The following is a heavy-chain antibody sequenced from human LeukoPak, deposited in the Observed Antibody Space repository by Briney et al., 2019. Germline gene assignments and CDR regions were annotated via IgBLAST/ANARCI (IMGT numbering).Heavy chain of an antibody. CDR3: ATLSVIGSYSFDY. J-gene: IGHJ4*02. CDR2: ISYDGSNK. CDR1: GFTFSNVW. V-gene: IGHV3-30-3*01. D-gene: IGHD1-26*01. Sequence: PGGSLRLSCAASGFTFSNVWMSWVRQAPGKGLEWVAVISYDGSNKYYADSVKGRFTISRDNSKNTLYLQMNSLRAEDTAVYYCATLSVIGSYSFDYWGQGTLVTVSS.